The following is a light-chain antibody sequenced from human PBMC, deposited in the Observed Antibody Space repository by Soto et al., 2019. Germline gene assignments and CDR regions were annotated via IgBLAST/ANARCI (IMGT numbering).Light chain of an antibody. Sequence: DVRMTKCGSTVYGYIADRVTITCRASQTISSWLAWYQQKPGKAPKLLIYKASTLKSGVPSRFSGSGSGTEFTLTISSLQPDDFATYYCQQYYSYPLTFGGGTKVDI. V-gene: IGKV1-5*03. J-gene: IGKJ4*01. CDR1: QTISSW. CDR3: QQYYSYPLT. CDR2: KAS.